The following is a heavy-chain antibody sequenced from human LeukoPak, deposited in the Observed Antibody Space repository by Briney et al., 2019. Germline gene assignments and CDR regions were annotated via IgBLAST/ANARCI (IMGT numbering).Heavy chain of an antibody. CDR3: ATPLAAAGTKLMDY. Sequence: GGSLRLSCAASGFTFSSYSMNWVCQAPGKGLEWFSSISSSSSYIYYADSVKGRFTISRDNAKNSLYLQMNSLRAEDTAVYYCATPLAAAGTKLMDYWGQGTLVTVSS. CDR1: GFTFSSYS. V-gene: IGHV3-21*01. J-gene: IGHJ4*02. D-gene: IGHD6-13*01. CDR2: ISSSSSYI.